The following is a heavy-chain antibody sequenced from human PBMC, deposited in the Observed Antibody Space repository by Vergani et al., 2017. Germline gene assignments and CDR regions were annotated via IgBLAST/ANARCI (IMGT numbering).Heavy chain of an antibody. Sequence: QVQLVQSGAEVKKPGSSVKVSCKASGGTFSSYAISWVRQAPGQGLEWMGIINPSGGSTSYAQKFQGRVTMTRDTSTSTVYMELSSLRSEDTAVYYCASGGYLQGLAVAGPLSYYYGMDVWGQGTTVTVSS. J-gene: IGHJ6*02. V-gene: IGHV1-46*01. CDR3: ASGGYLQGLAVAGPLSYYYGMDV. CDR1: GGTFSSYA. CDR2: INPSGGST. D-gene: IGHD6-19*01.